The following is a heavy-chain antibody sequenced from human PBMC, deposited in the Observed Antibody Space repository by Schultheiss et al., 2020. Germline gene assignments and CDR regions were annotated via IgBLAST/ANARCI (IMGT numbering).Heavy chain of an antibody. J-gene: IGHJ4*02. Sequence: GESLKISCAASGFTFSRYWMTWVRQAPGKGLEWVAVISYDGSNKYYADSVKGRFTISRDNSKNTLYLQMNSLRAEDTAVYYCARDIYDSRFDYWGQGTLVTVSS. D-gene: IGHD3-22*01. CDR3: ARDIYDSRFDY. CDR1: GFTFSRYW. CDR2: ISYDGSNK. V-gene: IGHV3-30*03.